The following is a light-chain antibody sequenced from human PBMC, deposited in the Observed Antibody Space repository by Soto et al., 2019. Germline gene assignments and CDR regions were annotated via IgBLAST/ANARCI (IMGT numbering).Light chain of an antibody. Sequence: QSVLTPPASLSGSPGQSITISCTGTSSDIGAYDYVSWFQQHPGKAPKLMISDVNNRPSGVSNRFSGSKSGNTAYLTISGLHVEDESGYFCFSFTTTITLVFGTETKAAVL. J-gene: IGLJ1*01. V-gene: IGLV2-14*03. CDR1: SSDIGAYDY. CDR3: FSFTTTITLV. CDR2: DVN.